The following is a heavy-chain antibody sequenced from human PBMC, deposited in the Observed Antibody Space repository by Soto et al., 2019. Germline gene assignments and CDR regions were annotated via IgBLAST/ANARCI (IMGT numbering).Heavy chain of an antibody. V-gene: IGHV4-59*08. CDR2: IYYSGST. J-gene: IGHJ6*03. D-gene: IGHD4-17*01. Sequence: SETLSLTCTVSGGSISSYYWSWIRQPPGKGLEWIGYIYYSGSTNYNPSLKSRVTISVDTSKNQFSLKLSSVTAADTAVYYCARGPYGDYVVPIYYYYMDVWGKGTTVTVSS. CDR3: ARGPYGDYVVPIYYYYMDV. CDR1: GGSISSYY.